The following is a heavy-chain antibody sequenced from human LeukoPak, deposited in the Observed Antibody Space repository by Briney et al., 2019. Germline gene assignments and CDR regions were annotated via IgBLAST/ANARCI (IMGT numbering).Heavy chain of an antibody. V-gene: IGHV3-13*01. Sequence: GGSLRLSCAASGFPFSSHDMHWVRQAPGKTLEWVSVIGADGDIYYSVSVKGRFTISRENAKNSLYLQMNSLRAGDTAVYYCARGGSYLSAFDIWGQGTMVTVSS. CDR3: ARGGSYLSAFDI. J-gene: IGHJ3*02. CDR1: GFPFSSHD. CDR2: IGADGDI. D-gene: IGHD1-26*01.